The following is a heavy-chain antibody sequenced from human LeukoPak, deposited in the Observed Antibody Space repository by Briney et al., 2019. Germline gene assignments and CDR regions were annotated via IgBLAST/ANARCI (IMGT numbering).Heavy chain of an antibody. V-gene: IGHV3-21*01. Sequence: PGGSLRLSCAASGFTPSSYNMSWVRQAPGKGLEWVSSISSSSSYIYYADSVKGRFTISRHNAKNSLYLQMNSLRAEDTAVYYCARGEVHYYGSGSDYWGQGTLVTVSS. CDR1: GFTPSSYN. CDR3: ARGEVHYYGSGSDY. D-gene: IGHD3-10*01. J-gene: IGHJ4*02. CDR2: ISSSSSYI.